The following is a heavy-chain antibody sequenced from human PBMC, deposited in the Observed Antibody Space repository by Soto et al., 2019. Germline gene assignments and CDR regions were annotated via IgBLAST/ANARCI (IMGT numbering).Heavy chain of an antibody. Sequence: PGESLRVSCAASGFTFSSYAMSWVRQAPGKGLEWVSAISGSGGNTYYADSVKGRFTISRDNSKNTLYLQMNSLRAEDTAVYYCEIVPLLGVHMYSWGQGTQVTVFS. V-gene: IGHV3-23*01. D-gene: IGHD3-16*01. J-gene: IGHJ4*02. CDR3: EIVPLLGVHMYS. CDR2: ISGSGGNT. CDR1: GFTFSSYA.